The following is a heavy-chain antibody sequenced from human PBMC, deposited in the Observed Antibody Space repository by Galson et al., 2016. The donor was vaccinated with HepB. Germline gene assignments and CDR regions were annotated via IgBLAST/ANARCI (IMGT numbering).Heavy chain of an antibody. CDR1: GFTFSGSA. V-gene: IGHV3-73*01. Sequence: SLRLSCAASGFTFSGSAMHWVRQASGKGLEWVGHIRSKANSYATTYAASMKGRFIISRDDSKNTAYLQMNSLKTVGTAVYYCTRGLVVVAATQDYSYYYGMGVWGQGTTVTVSS. CDR2: IRSKANSYAT. D-gene: IGHD2-15*01. J-gene: IGHJ6*02. CDR3: TRGLVVVAATQDYSYYYGMGV.